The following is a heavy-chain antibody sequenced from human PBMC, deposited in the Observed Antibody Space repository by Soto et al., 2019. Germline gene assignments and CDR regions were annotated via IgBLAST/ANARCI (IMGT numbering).Heavy chain of an antibody. D-gene: IGHD3-16*01. J-gene: IGHJ6*02. CDR2: IYPGDSDT. CDR3: ARSGNDSALPKYNYYSGMAV. CDR1: GYSFTSYW. Sequence: LGESLKISCKGSGYSFTSYWIGWVRQMPGKGLEWMGIIYPGDSDTRYSPSFQGQVTISADKSISTAYLQWSSLKASDTDMNNSARSGNDSALPKYNYYSGMAVGGQGTRVTSP. V-gene: IGHV5-51*01.